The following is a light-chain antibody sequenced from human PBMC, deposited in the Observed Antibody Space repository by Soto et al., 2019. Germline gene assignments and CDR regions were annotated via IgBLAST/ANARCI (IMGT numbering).Light chain of an antibody. J-gene: IGLJ2*01. CDR2: GVS. V-gene: IGLV2-14*01. CDR1: SSDVGDYNY. CDR3: SSYTSTNTLV. Sequence: QSALTQPASVSGSPGQSITISCTGTSSDVGDYNYVSWYQQHPGKAPKLIIYGVSNRPSGISNRFSGSKSGNTASLTISGLQAECEADYYCSSYTSTNTLVFGGGTKLTVL.